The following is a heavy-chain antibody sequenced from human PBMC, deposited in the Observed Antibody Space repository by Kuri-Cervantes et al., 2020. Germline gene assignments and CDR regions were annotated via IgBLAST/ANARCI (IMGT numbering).Heavy chain of an antibody. V-gene: IGHV3-48*04. CDR3: AKSWDYYDSSGYYEGGAFDI. CDR2: ISSSSSTI. Sequence: GESLKISCAASGFTFSSYSMNWVRQAPGKGLEWVSYISSSSSTIYYADSVKGRFTISRDNAKNSLYLQMNSLRAEDTALYYCAKSWDYYDSSGYYEGGAFDIWGQGTMVTVSS. D-gene: IGHD3-22*01. CDR1: GFTFSSYS. J-gene: IGHJ3*02.